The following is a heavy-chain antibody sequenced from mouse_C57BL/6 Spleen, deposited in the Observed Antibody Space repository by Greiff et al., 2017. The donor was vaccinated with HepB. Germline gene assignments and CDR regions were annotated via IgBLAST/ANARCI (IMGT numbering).Heavy chain of an antibody. V-gene: IGHV1-61*01. CDR2: IYPSDSET. J-gene: IGHJ2*01. CDR1: GYTFTSYW. CDR3: ARVRRVYYFDY. Sequence: QVQLQQPGAELVRPGSSVKLSCKASGYTFTSYWMDWVKQRPGQGLEWIGNIYPSDSETHYNQKFKGKATLTVDKSSSTAYMQLSSLTSEDSAVYYCARVRRVYYFDYWGQGTTLTVSS.